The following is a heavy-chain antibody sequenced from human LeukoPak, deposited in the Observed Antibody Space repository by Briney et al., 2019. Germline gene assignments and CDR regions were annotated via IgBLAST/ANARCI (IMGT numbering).Heavy chain of an antibody. Sequence: LRLSCAASGFTFSSYAMSWVRQPPGKGLEWIGYIYYSGSTYYNPSLKSRVTISVDTSKNQFSLKLSSVTAADTAVYYCARAFGEDDYGAFDYWGQGTLVTVSS. V-gene: IGHV4-30-4*08. CDR1: GFTFSSYA. CDR3: ARAFGEDDYGAFDY. D-gene: IGHD3-10*01. CDR2: IYYSGST. J-gene: IGHJ4*02.